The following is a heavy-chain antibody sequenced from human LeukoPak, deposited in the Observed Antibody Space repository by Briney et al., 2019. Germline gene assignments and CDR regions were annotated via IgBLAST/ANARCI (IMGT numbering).Heavy chain of an antibody. Sequence: SQTLSLTCTVSGGSISSGSYFWSWIRQPAGKGLEWIGRIYTRGSTTYNPSLKSRLTISLDTSTNQFSLRLSSVTAADTAVYYCARDRGGYGAVDFWGQGTLVTVSS. J-gene: IGHJ4*02. CDR3: ARDRGGYGAVDF. CDR2: IYTRGST. V-gene: IGHV4-61*02. CDR1: GGSISSGSYF. D-gene: IGHD5-12*01.